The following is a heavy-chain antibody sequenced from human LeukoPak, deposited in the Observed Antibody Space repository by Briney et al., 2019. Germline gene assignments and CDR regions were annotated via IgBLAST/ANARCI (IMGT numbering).Heavy chain of an antibody. CDR1: GYTFTSYY. CDR3: ARVYYPLYYYYYGMDV. Sequence: ASVKVSCKASGYTFTSYYMHWVRQAPGQGLEWMGIINPSGGSTSYAQKFQGRVTMTRDMSTSTVYMELSSLRSEDTAVYYCARVYYPLYYYYYGMDVWGQGTTVTVSS. CDR2: INPSGGST. J-gene: IGHJ6*02. V-gene: IGHV1-46*01. D-gene: IGHD1-26*01.